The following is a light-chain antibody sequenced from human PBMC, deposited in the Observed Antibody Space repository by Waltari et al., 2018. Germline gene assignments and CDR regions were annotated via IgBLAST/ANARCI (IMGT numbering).Light chain of an antibody. J-gene: IGLJ1*01. V-gene: IGLV2-14*01. CDR3: SSYTSTKTGV. CDR1: SRNVGWYTY. Sequence: QSALTQPASVSGSPGQSLTIPCPGTSRNVGWYTYFSWYQQYPGQAPQLMIDGVSYRPSGISNRFSGSKSGNTATLTISGLQAEDEADYYCSSYTSTKTGVFGTGTKVTVL. CDR2: GVS.